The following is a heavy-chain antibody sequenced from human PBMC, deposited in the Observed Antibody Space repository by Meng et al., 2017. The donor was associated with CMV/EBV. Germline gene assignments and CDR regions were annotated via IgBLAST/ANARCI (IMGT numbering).Heavy chain of an antibody. Sequence: CRGCGGYFSSGLSYWGWLRPRPGSGVEWIESIYNSVTRYYNPSLKSRVTISVDTSKNQFALDLSSVTAAGTVVYYCGNYRFGSTVDYWGQGTLVTVSS. J-gene: IGHJ4*02. V-gene: IGHV4-39*06. CDR3: GNYRFGSTVDY. D-gene: IGHD4-17*01. CDR1: GGYFSSGLSY. CDR2: IYNSVTR.